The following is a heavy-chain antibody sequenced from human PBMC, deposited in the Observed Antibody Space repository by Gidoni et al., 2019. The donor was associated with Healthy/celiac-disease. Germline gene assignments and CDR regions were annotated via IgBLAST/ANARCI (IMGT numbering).Heavy chain of an antibody. D-gene: IGHD1-26*01. J-gene: IGHJ4*02. Sequence: EVQRLESGGALVQPGGSRRPSCPPSGFTFSSYAMSWVCQAPGKGMEGVSAISGSGGSTYYADSVKGRFTISRDNSKNTLYLQMNSLRAEDTAVYYCAKGLGWELGSFDYWGQGTLVTVSS. CDR2: ISGSGGST. CDR1: GFTFSSYA. V-gene: IGHV3-23*01. CDR3: AKGLGWELGSFDY.